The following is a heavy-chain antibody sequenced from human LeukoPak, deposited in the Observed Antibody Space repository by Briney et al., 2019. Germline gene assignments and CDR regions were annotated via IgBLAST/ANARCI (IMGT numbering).Heavy chain of an antibody. CDR1: GFTFSSYG. D-gene: IGHD3-9*01. J-gene: IGHJ4*02. Sequence: GGSLRLSCAASGFTFSSYGMHWVRQAPGKGLEWVAVIWYDGSNKYYADSVKGRFTISRDNSKSTLYLQMNSLRAEDTAVYYCAKNYDILTGLSPFDYWGQGTLVTVSS. CDR2: IWYDGSNK. V-gene: IGHV3-33*06. CDR3: AKNYDILTGLSPFDY.